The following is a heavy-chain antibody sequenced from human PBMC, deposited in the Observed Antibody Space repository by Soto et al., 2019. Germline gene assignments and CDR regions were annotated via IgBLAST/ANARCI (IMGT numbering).Heavy chain of an antibody. Sequence: EVQLFESGGGVVQPGGSLRLSGVASGVRFSDYAMSWVRHAPGRGLEWLSTLSGGSIHTYYEDSVKGRFTLSRDNSKSTLYLLLDSLRADDTDIYYCARPQNYYAPGGYIKAYWDSWGQRTQVTVS. CDR3: ARPQNYYAPGGYIKAYWDS. J-gene: IGHJ4*02. V-gene: IGHV3-23*01. CDR1: GVRFSDYA. CDR2: LSGGSIHT. D-gene: IGHD3-22*01.